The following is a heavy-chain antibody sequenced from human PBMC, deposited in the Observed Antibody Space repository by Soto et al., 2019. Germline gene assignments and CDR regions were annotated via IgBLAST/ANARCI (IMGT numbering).Heavy chain of an antibody. Sequence: QLQLQESGPGLVKPSETLSLTCTVSGGSISSSSYYWGWIRQPPGKGLEWIGSIYYSGSTYYNPSLQSPVTISVHTSKTQFPLKLSSVTAADTAVYYCASPREGYDSIEYYGMDVWGQGTTVTVSS. CDR1: GGSISSSSYY. CDR3: ASPREGYDSIEYYGMDV. D-gene: IGHD5-12*01. V-gene: IGHV4-39*01. CDR2: IYYSGST. J-gene: IGHJ6*02.